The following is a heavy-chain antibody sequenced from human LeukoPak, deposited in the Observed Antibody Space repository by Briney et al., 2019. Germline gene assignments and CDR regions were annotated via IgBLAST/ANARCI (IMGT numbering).Heavy chain of an antibody. CDR2: IYHSGST. J-gene: IGHJ4*02. D-gene: IGHD3-10*01. Sequence: SETLSLTCAVSGGSISSGGYSWSWIRQPPGKGLEWIGYIYHSGSTYYNPSLKSRVTISVDRSKNQFSLKLSSVTAADTAVYYCARGKRGLGELELDYWGQGTLVTVSS. CDR1: GGSISSGGYS. CDR3: ARGKRGLGELELDY. V-gene: IGHV4-30-2*01.